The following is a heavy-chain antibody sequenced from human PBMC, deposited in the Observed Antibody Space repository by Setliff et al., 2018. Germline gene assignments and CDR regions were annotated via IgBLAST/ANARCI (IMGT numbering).Heavy chain of an antibody. CDR3: ARQIRYANFFND. CDR1: GGSISSDNHS. CDR2: IHYSGST. Sequence: SETLSLTCTVSGGSISSDNHSWGWIRQPPGRGLEWIGNIHYSGSTYYKSSLESRVTMSVDASKNQFSLKLTSVTAADTAVYYCARQIRYANFFNDWGQGTLVTVS. J-gene: IGHJ4*02. D-gene: IGHD3-9*01. V-gene: IGHV4-39*01.